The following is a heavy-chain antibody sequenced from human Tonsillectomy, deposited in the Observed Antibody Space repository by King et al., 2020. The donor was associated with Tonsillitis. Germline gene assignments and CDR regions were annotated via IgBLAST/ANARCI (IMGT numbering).Heavy chain of an antibody. CDR2: IYYSGST. D-gene: IGHD3-3*01. V-gene: IGHV4-31*03. J-gene: IGHJ4*02. Sequence: VQLQESGPGLVKPSQTLSLTCTVSGGSISSGGYYWSWIRQHPGKGLEWIGYIYYSGSTYYNPSLKSRVTITVDTSKNQFSLQLSSLTAADTAVYYCARGDPLPPIFGAGMFDYWGQGTLVTVSS. CDR3: ARGDPLPPIFGAGMFDY. CDR1: GGSISSGGYY.